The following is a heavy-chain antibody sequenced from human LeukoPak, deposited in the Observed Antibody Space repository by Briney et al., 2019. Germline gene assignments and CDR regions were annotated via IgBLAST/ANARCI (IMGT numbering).Heavy chain of an antibody. Sequence: GGSLRLSCAASGFTFSDYYMSWIRQAPGKGLEWVSYISSSGSTIYYADSVKGRFSISRDNSKNTLYLQMNSLRPGDTAVYYCARGPPGYGSGSRYSYYYMDVWGKGTTVTVSS. CDR1: GFTFSDYY. CDR3: ARGPPGYGSGSRYSYYYMDV. J-gene: IGHJ6*03. D-gene: IGHD3-10*01. V-gene: IGHV3-11*04. CDR2: ISSSGSTI.